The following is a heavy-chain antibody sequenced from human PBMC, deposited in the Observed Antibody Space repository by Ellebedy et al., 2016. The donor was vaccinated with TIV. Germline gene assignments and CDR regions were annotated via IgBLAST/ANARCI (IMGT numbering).Heavy chain of an antibody. D-gene: IGHD3-3*01. CDR2: ISSSSSYI. CDR1: GFTFSSYS. V-gene: IGHV3-21*01. CDR3: ARGQDYDFWSGYPHFDY. J-gene: IGHJ4*02. Sequence: GGSLRLXCAASGFTFSSYSMNWVRQAPGKGLEWVSSISSSSSYIYYADSVKGRFTISRDNAKNSLYLQMNSLRAEDTAVYYCARGQDYDFWSGYPHFDYWGQGTLVTVSS.